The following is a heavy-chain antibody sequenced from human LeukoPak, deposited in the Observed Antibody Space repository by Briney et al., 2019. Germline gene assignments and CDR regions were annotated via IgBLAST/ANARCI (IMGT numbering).Heavy chain of an antibody. CDR3: ARKGQQWLVRRTFFDY. Sequence: SETLSLTCAVHGGSFSGYYWSWIRQPPGKGLEWIGEINHSGSTNYNPSLKSRVTISVDTSKNQFSLKLSSVTAADTAVYYCARKGQQWLVRRTFFDYWGQGTLVTVSS. D-gene: IGHD6-19*01. J-gene: IGHJ4*02. CDR1: GGSFSGYY. CDR2: INHSGST. V-gene: IGHV4-34*01.